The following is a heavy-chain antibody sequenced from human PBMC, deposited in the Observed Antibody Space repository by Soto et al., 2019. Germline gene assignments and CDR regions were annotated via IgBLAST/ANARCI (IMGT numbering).Heavy chain of an antibody. V-gene: IGHV3-53*04. CDR1: GFTVSSNY. D-gene: IGHD3-10*01. CDR3: ARAPAGVRGHAFDI. CDR2: IYSGGST. J-gene: IGHJ3*02. Sequence: EVQLVESGGGLVQPGGSLRLSCAASGFTVSSNYMSWVRQAPGKGLEWVSVIYSGGSTYYADSVKGRFTISRHNSKNTLYLQMNSLRAEDTAVYYCARAPAGVRGHAFDIWCQGTMVTVSS.